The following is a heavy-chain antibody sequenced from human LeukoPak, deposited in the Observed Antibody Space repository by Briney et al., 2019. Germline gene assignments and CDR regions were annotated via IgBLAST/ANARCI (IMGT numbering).Heavy chain of an antibody. CDR3: ASKTVTAPYYYGMDV. CDR2: IYSGGST. D-gene: IGHD4-17*01. CDR1: GFTVSSNY. V-gene: IGHV3-66*01. Sequence: GGSLRLSCAASGFTVSSNYMSWVRQAPGKGLEWVSVIYSGGSTYYADSVKGRFTISRDNSKNTLYLQMNSLGAEDTAVYYCASKTVTAPYYYGMDVWGQGTTVTVSS. J-gene: IGHJ6*02.